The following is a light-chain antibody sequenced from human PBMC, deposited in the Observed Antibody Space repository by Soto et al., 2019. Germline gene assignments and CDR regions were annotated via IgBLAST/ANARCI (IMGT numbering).Light chain of an antibody. CDR2: GAS. CDR1: PTIGTF. J-gene: IGKJ4*01. CDR3: QQTYRTPFT. V-gene: IGKV1-39*01. Sequence: IQMNQSPSSLAASVEDRVNITSLTRPTIGTFLNWYQQKAGQPPKLLIFGASNLESAVPSRFSGSGSGTEFTLTVSSLQAEDFATYYCQQTYRTPFTFGGGTKVDIK.